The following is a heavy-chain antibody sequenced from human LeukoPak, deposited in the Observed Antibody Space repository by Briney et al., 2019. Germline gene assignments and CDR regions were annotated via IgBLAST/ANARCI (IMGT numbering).Heavy chain of an antibody. J-gene: IGHJ4*02. CDR1: GGTFSSYA. V-gene: IGHV1-69*05. D-gene: IGHD5-18*01. CDR2: IIPIFGTA. Sequence: ASVKVSCKASGGTFSSYAISWVRRAPGQGLEWMGGIIPIFGTANYAQKLQGRVTMTTDTSTSTAYMELRSLRSDDTAVYYCARRRSYGPDYWGQGTLVTVSS. CDR3: ARRRSYGPDY.